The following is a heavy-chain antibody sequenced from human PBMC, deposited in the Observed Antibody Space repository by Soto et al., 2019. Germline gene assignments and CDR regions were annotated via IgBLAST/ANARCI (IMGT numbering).Heavy chain of an antibody. V-gene: IGHV1-24*01. D-gene: IGHD1-26*01. J-gene: IGHJ5*02. CDR1: GYTLTELS. Sequence: QVQLVQSGAEVKKPGASVKVSCKVSGYTLTELSMHWVRQAPGKGLEWMGGFDPEDGETIYAQKFQSRETITEDTYTDTDYMELSCLRSEDTAVYYCETDRRRVGATSWGWGWFDPWGQGTLVTVSS. CDR3: ETDRRRVGATSWGWGWFDP. CDR2: FDPEDGET.